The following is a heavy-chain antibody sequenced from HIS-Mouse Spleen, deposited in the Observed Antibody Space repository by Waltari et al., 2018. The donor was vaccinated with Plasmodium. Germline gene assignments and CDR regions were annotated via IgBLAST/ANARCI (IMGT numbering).Heavy chain of an antibody. CDR1: GGSISSGDYY. D-gene: IGHD5-18*01. J-gene: IGHJ3*02. CDR3: ARDGNGGYSYGEGSAFDI. V-gene: IGHV4-30-4*01. Sequence: QVQLQESGPGLVKPSQTLSLTCTVSGGSISSGDYYWSWIRQPPGKGLEWIGYIYYSGSTYYNPSLKSRVTIAVDTSKNQFSLKLSSVTAADTAVYYCARDGNGGYSYGEGSAFDIWGQGTMVTVSS. CDR2: IYYSGST.